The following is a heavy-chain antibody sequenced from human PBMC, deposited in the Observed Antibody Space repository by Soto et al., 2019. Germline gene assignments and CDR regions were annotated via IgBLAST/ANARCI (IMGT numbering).Heavy chain of an antibody. J-gene: IGHJ4*02. CDR1: GDTFTTYE. D-gene: IGHD3-10*01. CDR3: ARGRASGSSCPLDY. V-gene: IGHV1-8*01. CDR2: INPNSGNI. Sequence: GASVKVSCKASGDTFTTYEINWVRQATGHGLEWMGWINPNSGNIGYAQRFQGRVTMTRDTAIRTAYMEVSSLRSDDTAVYYCARGRASGSSCPLDYWGQGTLVTVSS.